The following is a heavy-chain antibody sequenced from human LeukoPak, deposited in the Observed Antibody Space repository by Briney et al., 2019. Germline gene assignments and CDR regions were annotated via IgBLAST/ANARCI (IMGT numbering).Heavy chain of an antibody. CDR3: ARFPPVDNNFWVGYPRSNYYMAF. CDR2: ISSSSSYI. J-gene: IGHJ6*03. CDR1: GFTFSSYS. D-gene: IGHD3-3*01. Sequence: KSGGSLRLSCAASGFTFSSYSMNWVRQAPGKGLEWVSSISSSSSYIYYADSVKGRFTISRDNAKNSLYLQMNSLRAEEAAVYYWARFPPVDNNFWVGYPRSNYYMAFGGKGPRSPSP. V-gene: IGHV3-21*01.